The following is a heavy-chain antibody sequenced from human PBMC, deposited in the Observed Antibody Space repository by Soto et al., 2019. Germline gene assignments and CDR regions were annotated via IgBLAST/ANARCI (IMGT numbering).Heavy chain of an antibody. D-gene: IGHD6-6*01. CDR2: ISSSSATI. Sequence: EVQLVESGGGLVQPGGSLRLSCAASGFTFSSYGMNWVRQAPGKGLAWVSYISSSSATIQYADSVKGRFTISRDNAKSSLHLQMNSLRDEDTAVYYCARGGAARPDYWGQGTLVTVSS. CDR3: ARGGAARPDY. V-gene: IGHV3-48*02. J-gene: IGHJ4*02. CDR1: GFTFSSYG.